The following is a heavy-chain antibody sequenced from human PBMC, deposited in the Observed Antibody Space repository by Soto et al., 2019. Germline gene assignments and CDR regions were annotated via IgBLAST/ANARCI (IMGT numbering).Heavy chain of an antibody. Sequence: LRLSCAASGFTSSTYEMNSVRQAPRKGLDWVPYISSSGSTIYYADSAKRRFTISRDNAKNSLYLQMNSLRAEDTAVYYCARASAYYCDSSGYPLGAFDIWGQGTMVTVSS. D-gene: IGHD3-22*01. CDR3: ARASAYYCDSSGYPLGAFDI. CDR2: ISSSGSTI. CDR1: GFTSSTYE. J-gene: IGHJ3*02. V-gene: IGHV3-48*03.